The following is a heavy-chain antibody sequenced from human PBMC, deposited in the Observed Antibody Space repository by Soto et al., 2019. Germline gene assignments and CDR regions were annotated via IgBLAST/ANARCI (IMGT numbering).Heavy chain of an antibody. D-gene: IGHD4-17*01. CDR1: GFTFSSYG. V-gene: IGHV3-33*01. CDR3: AREEGYGEAMDV. Sequence: SGGGVVPPGRSLRLSCAASGFTFSSYGMHWVRQAPGKGLEWVAVIWYDGSNKYYADSVKGRFTISRDNSKNTLYLQMNSLRAEDTAVYYCAREEGYGEAMDVWGQGTTVTVSS. J-gene: IGHJ6*02. CDR2: IWYDGSNK.